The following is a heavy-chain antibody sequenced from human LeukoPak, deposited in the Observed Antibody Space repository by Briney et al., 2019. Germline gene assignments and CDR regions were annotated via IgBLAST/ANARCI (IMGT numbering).Heavy chain of an antibody. Sequence: GGSLRLSCAASGFTFSSYAMHWVRQAPGKGLEWVAVISYDGSNKYYADSVKGRFTISRDNSKNTLYLQMNSLRAEDTAVYYGARGFYGAPPHDAFDIWGQGTMVTVSS. CDR3: ARGFYGAPPHDAFDI. CDR1: GFTFSSYA. D-gene: IGHD4-17*01. J-gene: IGHJ3*02. CDR2: ISYDGSNK. V-gene: IGHV3-30-3*01.